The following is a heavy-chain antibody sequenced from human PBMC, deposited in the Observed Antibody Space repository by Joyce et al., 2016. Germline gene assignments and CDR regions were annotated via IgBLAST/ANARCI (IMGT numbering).Heavy chain of an antibody. CDR1: GFSLSTRGVG. CDR2: IYWDDDK. Sequence: QITLKESGPTLVKPTQTLTLTCAFSGFSLSTRGVGVGWIRQPPGKALEWLALIYWDDDKRYSPSLKSRLTIPKDTSRNQGVLTMTNMDPVDTATYYCAHRPNSGYDPSAFDFWGQGTLVTVSS. CDR3: AHRPNSGYDPSAFDF. J-gene: IGHJ4*02. V-gene: IGHV2-5*02. D-gene: IGHD5-12*01.